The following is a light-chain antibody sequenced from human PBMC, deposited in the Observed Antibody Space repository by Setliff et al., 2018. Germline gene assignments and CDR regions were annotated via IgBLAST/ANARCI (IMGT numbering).Light chain of an antibody. V-gene: IGLV2-14*01. CDR2: DVS. CDR1: SSDVGGYNY. CDR3: SSYTSSSTVV. Sequence: QSALTQPASVSGSPGQSITISCTGTSSDVGGYNYVSWYQQHTGKAPKLTIYDVSKRPSGASNRFSGSKSGNTASLTISGLQAEDEADYYCSSYTSSSTVVFGTGTNVTVL. J-gene: IGLJ1*01.